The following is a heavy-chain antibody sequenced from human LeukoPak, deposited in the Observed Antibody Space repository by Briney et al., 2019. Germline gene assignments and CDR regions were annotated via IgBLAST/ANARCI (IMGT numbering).Heavy chain of an antibody. CDR3: ARAPIGSHVDY. CDR2: IYYIGST. J-gene: IGHJ4*02. CDR1: GGSISSYY. Sequence: SETLSLTCTVSGGSISSYYWSWIRQPPGKGLEWIGYIYYIGSTNYNPSLKSRVTISVDTSKNQFSLKLSSVTAADTAVYYCARAPIGSHVDYWGQGTLVTVSS. V-gene: IGHV4-59*01. D-gene: IGHD1-26*01.